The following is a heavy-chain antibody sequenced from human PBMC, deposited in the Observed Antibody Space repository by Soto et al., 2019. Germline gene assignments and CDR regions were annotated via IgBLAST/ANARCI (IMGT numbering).Heavy chain of an antibody. V-gene: IGHV1-69*13. D-gene: IGHD2-2*01. Sequence: ASVKVSCKASGGTFSSYAISWVRQAPGQGLEWMGGIIPIFGTANYAQKLQGRVTITADESTSTAYMELSSLRSEDTAVYYCARDAKLDCSSTSCYGTSLLFDPWGQGTLVTVSS. CDR2: IIPIFGTA. CDR3: ARDAKLDCSSTSCYGTSLLFDP. J-gene: IGHJ5*02. CDR1: GGTFSSYA.